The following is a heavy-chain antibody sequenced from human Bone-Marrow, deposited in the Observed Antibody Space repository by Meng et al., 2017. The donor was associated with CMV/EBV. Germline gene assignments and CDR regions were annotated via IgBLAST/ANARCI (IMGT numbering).Heavy chain of an antibody. CDR2: ISSSSSYI. D-gene: IGHD3-3*01. V-gene: IGHV3-21*01. CDR3: ARVSYDFWSGYRSYQNWYYYYGMDV. Sequence: NWVRQAPGKGLEWVSSISSSSSYIYYADSVKGRFTISRDNAKNSLYLQMNSLRAEDTAVYYCARVSYDFWSGYRSYQNWYYYYGMDVWGQGTTVTVSS. J-gene: IGHJ6*02.